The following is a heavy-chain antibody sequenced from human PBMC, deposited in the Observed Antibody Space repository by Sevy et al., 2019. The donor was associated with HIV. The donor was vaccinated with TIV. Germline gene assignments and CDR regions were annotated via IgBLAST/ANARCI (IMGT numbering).Heavy chain of an antibody. D-gene: IGHD2-15*01. CDR1: GFTFSSYW. CDR2: MKEDGSER. CDR3: AKDRDIVIVLGATALRQ. V-gene: IGHV3-7*01. Sequence: GGSLRLSCAASGFTFSSYWMSWVRQAPGKGLEWVATMKEDGSERNYVDSVKGRFTISRDNSKNTLDLQMNSLRAEDTAVYYCAKDRDIVIVLGATALRQWGQGTLVTVSS. J-gene: IGHJ1*01.